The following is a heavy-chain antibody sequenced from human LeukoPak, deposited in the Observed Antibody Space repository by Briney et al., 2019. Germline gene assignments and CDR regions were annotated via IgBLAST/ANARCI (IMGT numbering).Heavy chain of an antibody. Sequence: GGSLRLSCAASGFAFSNTWMNWVRQAPGKGLEWVGRIKSKTDGGTTDHAAPVKGRFTVSRDDSKNTLYLQMNSLKTEDTAVYYCNTGRSSSCLDCWGQGTLVTASS. J-gene: IGHJ4*02. CDR1: GFAFSNTW. D-gene: IGHD6-13*01. V-gene: IGHV3-15*01. CDR3: NTGRSSSCLDC. CDR2: IKSKTDGGTT.